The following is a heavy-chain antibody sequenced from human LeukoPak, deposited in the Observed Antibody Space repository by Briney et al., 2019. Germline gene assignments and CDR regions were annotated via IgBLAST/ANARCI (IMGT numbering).Heavy chain of an antibody. CDR2: ISSGGSAI. J-gene: IGHJ4*02. CDR1: GFTFGDYY. CDR3: ARDQGESSGLYYFDY. V-gene: IGHV3-11*04. Sequence: GGSLRLSCAASGFTFGDYYMSWIRQAPGKGLEWVSYISSGGSAIYYADSVKGRFTISRDNAKNSLYLQKNSLRAEGTAVYYCARDQGESSGLYYFDYWGQGTLVTVSS. D-gene: IGHD6-19*01.